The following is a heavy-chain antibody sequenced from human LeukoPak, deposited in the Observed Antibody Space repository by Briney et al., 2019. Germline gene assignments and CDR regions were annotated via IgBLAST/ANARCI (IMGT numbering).Heavy chain of an antibody. CDR3: AKDQGGKNYFDY. D-gene: IGHD3-16*01. CDR2: IWHDGSKK. J-gene: IGHJ4*02. CDR1: GFTFSNYG. V-gene: IGHV3-33*06. Sequence: GGSLRLSCAASGFTFSNYGMHWVRQAPGKGLEWVAVIWHDGSKKYYADSVKGRFTISRDNSKNTLYLQMNSLRTEDTAVYYCAKDQGGKNYFDYGGQGTLVTVSS.